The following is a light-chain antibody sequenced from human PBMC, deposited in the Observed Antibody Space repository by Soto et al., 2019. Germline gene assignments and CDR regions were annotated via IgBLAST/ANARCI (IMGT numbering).Light chain of an antibody. Sequence: EIVLTQSPGTLSLSPGARATLSCRASQSVSRNFLAWYRQKPGQAPRLLIYGASNRATDTPDRFSGSGSGADFSLTISGLEPEDFAVYYCQQYGSSPWTFGQGTKVDIK. CDR1: QSVSRNF. CDR2: GAS. V-gene: IGKV3-20*01. CDR3: QQYGSSPWT. J-gene: IGKJ1*01.